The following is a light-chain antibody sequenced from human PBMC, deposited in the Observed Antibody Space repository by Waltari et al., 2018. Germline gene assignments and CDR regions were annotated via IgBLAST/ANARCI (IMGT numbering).Light chain of an antibody. CDR2: DAS. CDR3: QQYNTYLT. V-gene: IGKV1-5*01. Sequence: DIQMTQSPSTLSASVGDRVTITCRASQSISSWLAWYQQRPGKAPKLLFYDASPLESGVPSRFSCSGSGTEFTLTISSLQPDDLATYYCQQYNTYLTFGQGTKLEIK. J-gene: IGKJ2*01. CDR1: QSISSW.